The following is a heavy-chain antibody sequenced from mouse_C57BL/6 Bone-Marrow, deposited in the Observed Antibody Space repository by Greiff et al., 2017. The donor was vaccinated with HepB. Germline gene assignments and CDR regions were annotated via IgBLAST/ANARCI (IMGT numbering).Heavy chain of an antibody. CDR2: FHPYNDDT. CDR3: AKSYYYGSSWYFDY. CDR1: GYTFTTYP. V-gene: IGHV1-47*01. Sequence: LQESGAELVKPGASVKMSCKASGYTFTTYPIEWMKQNHGKSLEWIGNFHPYNDDTKYNEKFKGKATLTVEKSSSTVYLELSRLTSDDSAVYYCAKSYYYGSSWYFDYWGQGTTLTVSS. J-gene: IGHJ2*01. D-gene: IGHD1-1*01.